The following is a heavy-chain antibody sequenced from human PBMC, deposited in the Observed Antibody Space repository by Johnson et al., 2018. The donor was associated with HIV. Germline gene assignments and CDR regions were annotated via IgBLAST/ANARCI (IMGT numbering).Heavy chain of an antibody. CDR3: ARDRRDDLYSHQLVLRGQNAFDI. J-gene: IGHJ3*02. D-gene: IGHD1-26*01. V-gene: IGHV3-7*01. Sequence: VQLVESGGGLVQPGGSLRLSCAASGFTFSSYWMSWVRQAPGKGLEWVANRKQDGSEKYYVDSVKGRFTISRDNAKNSLYLQMNSLRVEDTAVYYCARDRRDDLYSHQLVLRGQNAFDIWGQGTMVTVSS. CDR1: GFTFSSYW. CDR2: RKQDGSEK.